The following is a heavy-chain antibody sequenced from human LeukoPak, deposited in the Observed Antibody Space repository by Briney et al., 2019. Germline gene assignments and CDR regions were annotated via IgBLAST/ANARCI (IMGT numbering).Heavy chain of an antibody. D-gene: IGHD6-19*01. CDR2: VYHSGST. CDR3: ANSIAWASDYFLS. CDR1: GASVGSSY. J-gene: IGHJ1*01. Sequence: SETLSLTCIVSGASVGSSYWSWIRQPPGKGLEWIGYVYHSGSTNYNPSLTNRITISADTSRNQFSLKLRSVTTADTAVYYCANSIAWASDYFLSWGQGTLVTVSS. V-gene: IGHV4-59*02.